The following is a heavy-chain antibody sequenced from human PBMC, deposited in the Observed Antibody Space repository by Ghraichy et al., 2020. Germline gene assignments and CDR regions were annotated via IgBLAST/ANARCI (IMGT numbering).Heavy chain of an antibody. J-gene: IGHJ4*02. CDR3: ARGGDLLRHREAAH. CDR1: GSIFTGYY. Sequence: ASVKVSCQGSGSIFTGYYVHWVRQAPGQGLEWMGWINPNSGATNYAQKFQGRVTLTTDSSIFTAYLELSRLTSDDTAVYYCARGGDLLRHREAAHWGQGTLVTVSS. V-gene: IGHV1-2*02. CDR2: INPNSGAT. D-gene: IGHD5-24*01.